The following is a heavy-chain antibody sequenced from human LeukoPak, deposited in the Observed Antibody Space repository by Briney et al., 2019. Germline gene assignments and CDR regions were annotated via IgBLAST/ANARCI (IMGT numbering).Heavy chain of an antibody. D-gene: IGHD3-3*01. CDR3: ARGDYDFWSDPFDY. CDR2: INPNSGGT. V-gene: IGHV1-2*02. Sequence: ASVKVSCKASGYTFTGYNIHWVRQAPGQGLEWMGWINPNSGGTNYAQKFQGRVTMTRDTSISTAYMELSRLRSDDTAVYYCARGDYDFWSDPFDYWGQGTPVTVSS. J-gene: IGHJ4*02. CDR1: GYTFTGYN.